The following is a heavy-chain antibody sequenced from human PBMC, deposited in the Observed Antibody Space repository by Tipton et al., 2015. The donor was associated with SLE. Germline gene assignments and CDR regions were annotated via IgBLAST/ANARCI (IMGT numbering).Heavy chain of an antibody. J-gene: IGHJ6*02. Sequence: SLRLSCVASESTFSYYVMRWVRQAPGKGLEWVSIIYSGGTTYYADSVKGRFTVSRDNSKNTLYLQMNSLRAEDSAVYYCAKGRYGLVHVGMDVWGQGPTVTVSS. D-gene: IGHD6-6*01. V-gene: IGHV3-23*03. CDR2: IIYSGGTT. CDR1: ESTFSYYV. CDR3: AKGRYGLVHVGMDV.